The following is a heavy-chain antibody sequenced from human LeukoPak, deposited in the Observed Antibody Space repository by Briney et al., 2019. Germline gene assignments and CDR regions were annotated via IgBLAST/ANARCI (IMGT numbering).Heavy chain of an antibody. V-gene: IGHV1-46*01. CDR2: IYPRDGST. CDR3: ARDQEGFDY. Sequence: ASVKVSCKASGYTFTSNYIHWVRQAPGQGLEWMGMIYPRDGSTSYAQRFQGRVTVTRDTSTSTVHMELSGLRSEDTAVYYCARDQEGFDYWAREPWSPSPQ. J-gene: IGHJ4*02. CDR1: GYTFTSNY.